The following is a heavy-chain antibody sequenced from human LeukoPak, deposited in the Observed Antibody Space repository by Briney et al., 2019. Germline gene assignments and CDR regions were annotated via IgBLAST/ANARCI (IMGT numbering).Heavy chain of an antibody. V-gene: IGHV4-34*01. D-gene: IGHD6-13*01. J-gene: IGHJ5*02. CDR1: GGSFSAYY. Sequence: AETLSLTCAVYGGSFSAYYWSWIRQPPGKGLEWIGEMNHSGSTNYNPSLKSRVTISIDTSKNQFSLEMSSVTAADTAVYYCARGRGARSSRWYNWFDPWGQGTLVTASS. CDR3: ARGRGARSSRWYNWFDP. CDR2: MNHSGST.